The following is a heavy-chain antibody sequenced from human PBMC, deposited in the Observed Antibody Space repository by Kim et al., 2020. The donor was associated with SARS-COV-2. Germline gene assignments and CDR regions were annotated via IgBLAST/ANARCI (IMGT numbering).Heavy chain of an antibody. D-gene: IGHD2-15*01. CDR3: ARSHSRRLGEHCSGGSCYPSKDYDDF. V-gene: IGHV4-34*01. CDR2: INHSGST. CDR1: GGSFSGYY. Sequence: SETLSLTCAVYGGSFSGYYWSWIRQPPGKGLEWIGEINHSGSTNYKPSLTSRVTISVDTSKNQISLKLSSVSAADTAVYYCARSHSRRLGEHCSGGSCYPSKDYDDFCGRGTLVTVSA. J-gene: IGHJ4*02.